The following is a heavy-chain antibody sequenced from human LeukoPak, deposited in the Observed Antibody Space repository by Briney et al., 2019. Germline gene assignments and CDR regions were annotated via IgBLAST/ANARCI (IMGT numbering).Heavy chain of an antibody. J-gene: IGHJ4*02. Sequence: ASVKVSCKASGGTFSSYAISWVRQAPGQGLEWMGGIIPIFGTANYAQKFQGRVTITTDESTSTAYMELSSLRSEDTAVYYCARDRGGYCSSTSCYGGLAEDYWGQGTLVTVSS. CDR3: ARDRGGYCSSTSCYGGLAEDY. CDR1: GGTFSSYA. CDR2: IIPIFGTA. V-gene: IGHV1-69*05. D-gene: IGHD2-2*03.